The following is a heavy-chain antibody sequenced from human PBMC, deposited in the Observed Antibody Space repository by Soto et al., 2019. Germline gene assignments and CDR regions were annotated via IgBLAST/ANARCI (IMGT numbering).Heavy chain of an antibody. J-gene: IGHJ6*02. CDR1: GGTFSSYA. D-gene: IGHD3-16*01. CDR2: IIPIFGTA. Sequence: QVQLVQSGAEVKKPGSSVKVSCKASGGTFSSYAISWVRQAPGQGLEWMGGIIPIFGTANYAQKFQGRVTITADESTSTAYMELSSLRSEDTAVYYCARTVPHIPGFGGTPSDYYYGMDVWGQGTTVTVSS. CDR3: ARTVPHIPGFGGTPSDYYYGMDV. V-gene: IGHV1-69*01.